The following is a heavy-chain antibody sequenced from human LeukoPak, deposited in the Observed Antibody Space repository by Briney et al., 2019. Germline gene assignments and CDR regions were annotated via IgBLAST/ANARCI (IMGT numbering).Heavy chain of an antibody. CDR1: GFSFSNVW. V-gene: IGHV3-15*07. D-gene: IGHD3-22*01. CDR3: ATDFYDST. Sequence: GGSLRLSCAASGFSFSNVWMTWVRQAPGKGLEWVGRVKSKVDGGTIDYAAPVKGRFNISRDDSKDTLYLQISSLRTEDTAVYYCATDFYDSTWGQGTLVTVSS. J-gene: IGHJ5*02. CDR2: VKSKVDGGTI.